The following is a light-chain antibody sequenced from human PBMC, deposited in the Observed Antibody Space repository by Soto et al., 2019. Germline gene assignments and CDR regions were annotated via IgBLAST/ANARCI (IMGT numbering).Light chain of an antibody. CDR3: QQRSDWPRT. V-gene: IGKV3-11*01. J-gene: IGKJ1*01. Sequence: EIVLTQSPATLSLSPGERATLSCRASQSISSSLAWYQQKPGQAPRLLIYDTSTRATGFPARFSGSGSGTDFTLTIGSLEPDDFGVYYCQQRSDWPRTVGQ. CDR2: DTS. CDR1: QSISSS.